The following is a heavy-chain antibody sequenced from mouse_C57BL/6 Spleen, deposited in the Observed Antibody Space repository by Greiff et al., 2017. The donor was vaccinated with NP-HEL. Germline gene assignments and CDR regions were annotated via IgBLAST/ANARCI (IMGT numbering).Heavy chain of an antibody. Sequence: QVQLQQPGAELVKPGASVKLSCKASGYTFTSYWMHWVKQRPGQGLEWIGMIHPNSGSTNYNEKFKSKATLTVDKSSSTAYMQLSSRTSEDSAVYYCARRDGYYPFAYWGQGTLVTVSA. CDR3: ARRDGYYPFAY. D-gene: IGHD2-3*01. CDR2: IHPNSGST. V-gene: IGHV1-64*01. CDR1: GYTFTSYW. J-gene: IGHJ3*01.